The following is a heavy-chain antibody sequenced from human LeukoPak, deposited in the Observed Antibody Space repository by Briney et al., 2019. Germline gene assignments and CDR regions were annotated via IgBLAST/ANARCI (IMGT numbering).Heavy chain of an antibody. CDR3: ATERRIAAAGTLDY. CDR1: GGTFSSYA. D-gene: IGHD6-13*01. V-gene: IGHV1-8*02. Sequence: ASVKVSCKASGGTFSSYAINWVRQATGQGLEWMGWLNPNSINTDYAQKFQGRVTMTRNTSISTAYMELSSLRSEDTAVYYCATERRIAAAGTLDYWGQGTLVTVSS. CDR2: LNPNSINT. J-gene: IGHJ4*02.